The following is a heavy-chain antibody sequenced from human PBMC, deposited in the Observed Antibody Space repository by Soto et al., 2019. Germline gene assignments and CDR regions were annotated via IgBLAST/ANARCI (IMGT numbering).Heavy chain of an antibody. V-gene: IGHV4-59*08. CDR2: IYYSGST. J-gene: IGHJ3*02. D-gene: IGHD3-10*01. CDR1: GGSIRNYY. CDR3: ARRWGGTFDI. Sequence: QVQLQESGPGLVKPSETLSLTCTVSGGSIRNYYWSWIRQPPGKGLEWIGYIYYSGSTNYNPSLKGRVNISVDTSKNQFSLKLSPVTAADTAVYYCARRWGGTFDIWGQGTMVTVSS.